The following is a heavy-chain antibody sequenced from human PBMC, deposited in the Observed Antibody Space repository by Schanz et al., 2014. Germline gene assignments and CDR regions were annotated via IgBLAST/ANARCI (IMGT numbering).Heavy chain of an antibody. V-gene: IGHV3-33*06. CDR3: AKDLLAVAVAPLMTGLYDS. D-gene: IGHD6-19*01. CDR1: GFSFDKYG. J-gene: IGHJ4*02. CDR2: IWYDGSKT. Sequence: QVQLVESGGGVVQPGRSLRLSCAASGFSFDKYGMHWVRQAPGKGLEWVGVIWYDGSKTYYADSVRGRFTISRENSKNTLHLQMNSLRAEDTAVYHCAKDLLAVAVAPLMTGLYDSWGQGTLVTVSS.